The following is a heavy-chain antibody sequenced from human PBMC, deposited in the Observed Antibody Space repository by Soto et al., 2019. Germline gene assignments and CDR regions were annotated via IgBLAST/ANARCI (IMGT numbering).Heavy chain of an antibody. CDR1: GDSISSSTDY. D-gene: IGHD3-22*01. V-gene: IGHV4-39*01. Sequence: SETLSLTCTVSGDSISSSTDYWGWIRQPPGKGLEWIGSIYYSGTTYYNPSLESRVTISVDTSRIHFSLKLISVAAADTAVYFCARQPYDSSDYFDYWGQGTLVTVSS. CDR2: IYYSGTT. J-gene: IGHJ4*02. CDR3: ARQPYDSSDYFDY.